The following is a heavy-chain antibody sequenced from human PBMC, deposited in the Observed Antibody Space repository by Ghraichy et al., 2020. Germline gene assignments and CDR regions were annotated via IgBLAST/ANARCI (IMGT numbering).Heavy chain of an antibody. Sequence: GGSLRLSCAASGFTFSNAWMSWVRQAPGKGLEWVGRIKSKTDGGTTDYAAPVKGRFTISRDDSKNTLYLQMNSLKTEDTAVYYCTTDSGITGGYYYYMDVWGKGTTVTVSS. CDR2: IKSKTDGGTT. D-gene: IGHD3-16*01. J-gene: IGHJ6*03. CDR1: GFTFSNAW. V-gene: IGHV3-15*01. CDR3: TTDSGITGGYYYYMDV.